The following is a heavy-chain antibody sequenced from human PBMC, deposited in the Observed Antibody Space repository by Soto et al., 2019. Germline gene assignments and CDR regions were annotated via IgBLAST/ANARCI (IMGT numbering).Heavy chain of an antibody. Sequence: EVQLLESGGGLVQPGGSLRLSCAASGFTFSSYAMSWVRQAPGKGLEWVSAISGSCGSTYYADSVKGRFTISSDNSNNTLYLQMNSLCAADTAVSYSASNWYDFCSGPIDYWGQGTLVTVSS. CDR3: ASNWYDFCSGPIDY. V-gene: IGHV3-23*01. D-gene: IGHD3-3*01. CDR1: GFTFSSYA. CDR2: ISGSCGST. J-gene: IGHJ4*02.